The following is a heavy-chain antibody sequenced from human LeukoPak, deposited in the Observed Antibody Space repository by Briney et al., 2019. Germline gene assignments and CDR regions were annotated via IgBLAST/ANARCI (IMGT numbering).Heavy chain of an antibody. CDR3: GRDRAYFYYMDV. J-gene: IGHJ6*03. CDR1: GFTFSSYS. CDR2: ISSSSSYI. V-gene: IGHV3-21*01. Sequence: GGSLRLSCAASGFTFSSYSMNWVRQAPGKGLEWVSSISSSSSYIYYADSVKGRFTISRDNGKNSLFLQMNSLRAEDTAVYYCGRDRAYFYYMDVWGKGTTVTVSS.